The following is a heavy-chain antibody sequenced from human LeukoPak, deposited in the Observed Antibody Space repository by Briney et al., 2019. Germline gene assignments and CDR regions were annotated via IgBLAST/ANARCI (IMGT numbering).Heavy chain of an antibody. CDR2: ISAYNGNT. J-gene: IGHJ4*02. D-gene: IGHD6-13*01. V-gene: IGHV1-18*01. CDR1: GGTFSSYG. CDR3: ARDSGTYSSSRLHGGY. Sequence: ASVKVSCKASGGTFSSYGISWVRQAPGQGLEWMGWISAYNGNTNYAQKLQGRVTMTTDTSTSTAYMELRSLRSDDTAVYYCARDSGTYSSSRLHGGYWGQGTLVTVSS.